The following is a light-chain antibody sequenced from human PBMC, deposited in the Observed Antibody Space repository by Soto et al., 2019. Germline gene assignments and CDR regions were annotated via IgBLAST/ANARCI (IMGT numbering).Light chain of an antibody. CDR3: QQYKDWPLT. CDR2: GAS. Sequence: EIVMTQSPATLSVSPGERATLSCRASQSVSSKLAWYQQKPGQAPRLLIYGASTRATEIPGRFSGSGSGTEFTLTISSLQSEDFAVYYCQQYKDWPLTFGVGTKVEIK. J-gene: IGKJ4*01. CDR1: QSVSSK. V-gene: IGKV3-15*01.